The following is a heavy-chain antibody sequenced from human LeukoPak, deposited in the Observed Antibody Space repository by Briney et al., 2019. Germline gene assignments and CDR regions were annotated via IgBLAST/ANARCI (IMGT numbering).Heavy chain of an antibody. CDR2: IYYSGST. CDR1: GGSISGYY. CDR3: ARSPPYCSSPGCYIGWFGP. Sequence: SETLSLTCTVSGGSISGYYWNWIRQPPGKGLEWIGFIYYSGSTNYNPSLKSRFTISVYTSKNQFSLKLSSVTAADTAVYYCARSPPYCSSPGCYIGWFGPWGQGTLVTVSS. D-gene: IGHD2-2*02. V-gene: IGHV4-59*01. J-gene: IGHJ5*02.